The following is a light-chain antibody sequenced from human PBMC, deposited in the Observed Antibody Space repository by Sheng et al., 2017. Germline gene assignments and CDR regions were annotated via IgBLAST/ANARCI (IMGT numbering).Light chain of an antibody. CDR2: AAS. CDR1: QDIRND. V-gene: IGKV1-6*01. J-gene: IGKJ1*01. Sequence: AIQMTQSLSSLSASVGDRVTITCRASQDIRNDLGWYQQKPGKAPKLLIYAASTLQSGVPSRSAAVDLAQISTLTISSLQPEDFATYYCLQDYNYPWTFGQGTTVEIK. CDR3: LQDYNYPWT.